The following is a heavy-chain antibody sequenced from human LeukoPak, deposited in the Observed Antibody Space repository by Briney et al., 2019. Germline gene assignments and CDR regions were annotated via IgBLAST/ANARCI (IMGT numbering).Heavy chain of an antibody. Sequence: GGSLRLSCAASGFTFSNYNMNWVRQAPGKGLEWVSGINWNGGSTGYADSVKGRFAISRDNARNSLYLQMNSLRAEDTALYYCARIAMAGIGDGFDIWGQGAMVTVSS. J-gene: IGHJ3*02. V-gene: IGHV3-20*04. D-gene: IGHD6-19*01. CDR3: ARIAMAGIGDGFDI. CDR1: GFTFSNYN. CDR2: INWNGGST.